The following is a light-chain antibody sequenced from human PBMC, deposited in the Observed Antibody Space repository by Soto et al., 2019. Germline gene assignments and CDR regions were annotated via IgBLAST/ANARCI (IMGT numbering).Light chain of an antibody. CDR2: EVN. CDR3: SSHGGTGKWV. J-gene: IGLJ3*02. CDR1: SSDVGAYDR. V-gene: IGLV2-8*01. Sequence: QSVLTQPPSASGSPGQSVTISCTGTSSDVGAYDRVSWYQQHPGKAPKLVIYEVNKRPSGVPDRFSGSKSGNTASLTVSGRRAEDEADYYCSSHGGTGKWVFGGGTKLTVL.